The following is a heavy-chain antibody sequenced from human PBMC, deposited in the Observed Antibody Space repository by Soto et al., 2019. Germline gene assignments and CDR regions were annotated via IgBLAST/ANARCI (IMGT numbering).Heavy chain of an antibody. D-gene: IGHD2-15*01. CDR3: ARGRRDGGNREYFQH. CDR1: GGTFSIYT. Sequence: SVKVSCKASGGTFSIYTIIWVRQAPGQGLEWMGRIIPILGIANYAQKFQGRVTITADKSTSTAYMELSSLRSEDTAVYYCARGRRDGGNREYFQHWGQGTLVTVSS. V-gene: IGHV1-69*02. CDR2: IIPILGIA. J-gene: IGHJ1*01.